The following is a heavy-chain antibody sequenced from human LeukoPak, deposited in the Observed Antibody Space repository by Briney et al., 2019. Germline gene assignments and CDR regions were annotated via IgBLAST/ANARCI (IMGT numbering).Heavy chain of an antibody. CDR3: ARPRFGEFEDAFDI. CDR2: IKSIHGDKAT. Sequence: GGSLRLSCTASGIIFSDAWMTWVRQAPGQGPEWVGRIKSIHGDKATNYALSVQGRFTISRDDSQKTLYLQMNSLRADDTAVYYCARPRFGEFEDAFDIWGQGTMVIVSS. J-gene: IGHJ3*02. CDR1: GIIFSDAW. D-gene: IGHD3-10*01. V-gene: IGHV3-15*06.